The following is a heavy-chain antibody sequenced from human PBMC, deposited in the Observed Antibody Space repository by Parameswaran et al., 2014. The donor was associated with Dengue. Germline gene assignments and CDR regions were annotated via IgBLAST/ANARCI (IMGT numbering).Heavy chain of an antibody. D-gene: IGHD3-10*01. CDR2: IDWDDDK. V-gene: IGHV2-70*01. CDR3: ARIPVRGVKGSTYYYYYGMDV. J-gene: IGHJ6*02. Sequence: PGKALEWLALIDWDDDKYYSTSLKTRLTISKDTSKNQVVLTMTNMDPVDTATYYCARIPVRGVKGSTYYYYYGMDVWGQGTTVTVSS.